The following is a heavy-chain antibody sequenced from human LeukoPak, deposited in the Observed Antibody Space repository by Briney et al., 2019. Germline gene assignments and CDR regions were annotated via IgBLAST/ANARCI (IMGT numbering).Heavy chain of an antibody. Sequence: GGSLRLSCAASGFTFSSYSMNWVRQAPGKGLEWVSSISSSSSYIYYADSVKGRFTISRDNAKNSLYLQMNSLRAEDTAVYYCARDNGWFGELFPFDYWGQGTLVTVSS. CDR2: ISSSSSYI. V-gene: IGHV3-21*01. CDR1: GFTFSSYS. CDR3: ARDNGWFGELFPFDY. J-gene: IGHJ4*02. D-gene: IGHD3-10*01.